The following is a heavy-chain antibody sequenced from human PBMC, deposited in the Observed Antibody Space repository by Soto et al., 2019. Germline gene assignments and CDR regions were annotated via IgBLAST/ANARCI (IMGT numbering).Heavy chain of an antibody. CDR2: CSAYDGNT. V-gene: IGHV1-18*01. CDR3: ERTRHLYLKDGHGDCGASMEDY. Sequence: QGQLVQSGAEVKKPGSSVKVSCKASGYTFHMFGYTWVRQAPGQGLKRVGWCSAYDGNTAYGQNFQCYVALRTDTTTSTADMELRSLTSEETAVYFCERTRHLYLKDGHGDCGASMEDYWGQGTMVSVSS. CDR1: GYTFHMFG. D-gene: IGHD2-21*02. J-gene: IGHJ4*02.